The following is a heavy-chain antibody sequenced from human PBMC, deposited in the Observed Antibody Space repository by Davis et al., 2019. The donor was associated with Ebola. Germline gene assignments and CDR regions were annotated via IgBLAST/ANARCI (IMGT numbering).Heavy chain of an antibody. CDR2: IYSGGST. CDR1: GFTVSSNY. V-gene: IGHV3-53*01. J-gene: IGHJ6*02. D-gene: IGHD6-13*01. Sequence: PGGSLRLSCAASGFTVSSNYMSWVRQAPGKGLEWVSVIYSGGSTYYADSVKGRFTISRDNSKNTLYLQMNSLRAEDTAVYYCARGGYSSSWYPYYYYGMDVWGQGTTVTVSS. CDR3: ARGGYSSSWYPYYYYGMDV.